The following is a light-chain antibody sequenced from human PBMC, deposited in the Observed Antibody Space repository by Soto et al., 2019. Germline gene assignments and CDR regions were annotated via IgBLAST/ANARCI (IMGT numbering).Light chain of an antibody. CDR2: WAS. CDR1: QTVLHGSNY. J-gene: IGKJ1*01. V-gene: IGKV4-1*01. Sequence: DIVMTQSPDSRAVSLGERAIINCKSSQTVLHGSNYLAWYQQKPGQPPKLLIYWASTRESGVPDRFSGSGSATDFTLTISSLQAEDVAVYYCQQYYTTPVTFGQGTKVEIK. CDR3: QQYYTTPVT.